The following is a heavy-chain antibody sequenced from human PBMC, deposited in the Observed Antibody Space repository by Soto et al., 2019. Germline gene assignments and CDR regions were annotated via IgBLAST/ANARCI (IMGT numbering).Heavy chain of an antibody. V-gene: IGHV4-39*02. J-gene: IGHJ4*02. CDR3: AREPGVVVAATTPTNSYGYL. Sequence: SETLSLTCTVSGDSISSSSYYWDWIRQPPGKGLEWIGSIYYSGSTYYNPSLKSRVTISVDTSKNQFSLKLSSVTAADTAVYYCAREPGVVVAATTPTNSYGYLWGQGTLVTVSS. CDR2: IYYSGST. CDR1: GDSISSSSYY. D-gene: IGHD2-15*01.